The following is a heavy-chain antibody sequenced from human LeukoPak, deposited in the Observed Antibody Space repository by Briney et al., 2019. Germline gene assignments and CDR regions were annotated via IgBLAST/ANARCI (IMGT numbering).Heavy chain of an antibody. J-gene: IGHJ4*02. Sequence: GGSLRLSCAASGFTFSSYSMNWVRQAPGKGLEWVSSISSSSSYIYYADSVKGRFTISRDNAKNSLYLQMNSLRAEDTAVYYCAREAVTRDFLCDYWGQGTLVTVSS. CDR2: ISSSSSYI. D-gene: IGHD4-11*01. V-gene: IGHV3-21*01. CDR1: GFTFSSYS. CDR3: AREAVTRDFLCDY.